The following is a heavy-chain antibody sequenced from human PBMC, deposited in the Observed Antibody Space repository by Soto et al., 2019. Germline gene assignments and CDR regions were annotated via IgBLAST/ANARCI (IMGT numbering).Heavy chain of an antibody. CDR2: IGTAGDT. Sequence: GGSLRLSCAASGFTFSSYDMHWVRQATGKGLEWVSAIGTAGDTYYPGSVKGRFTISRENAKNSLYLQMNSLRAGDTAVYYCARGGNIVGASDIWGQGTMVTVSS. CDR3: ARGGNIVGASDI. J-gene: IGHJ3*02. D-gene: IGHD2-15*01. V-gene: IGHV3-13*01. CDR1: GFTFSSYD.